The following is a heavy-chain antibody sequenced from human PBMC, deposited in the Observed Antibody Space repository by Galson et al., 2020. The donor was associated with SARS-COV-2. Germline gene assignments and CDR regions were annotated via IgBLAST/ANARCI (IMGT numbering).Heavy chain of an antibody. V-gene: IGHV3-11*01. CDR2: ISGSGSII. J-gene: IGHJ4*02. CDR3: ARAAKYYSTLTSYYTPGYFDF. D-gene: IGHD3-9*01. CDR1: GFTFDDFY. Sequence: GESLKISCAASGFTFDDFYMGWIRQAPGKGLEWLSYISGSGSIIYYGDSGRGRFTFSRDNANNLLFLQVDSLRAEDTAVYYCARAAKYYSTLTSYYTPGYFDFWGQGTLVSVSS.